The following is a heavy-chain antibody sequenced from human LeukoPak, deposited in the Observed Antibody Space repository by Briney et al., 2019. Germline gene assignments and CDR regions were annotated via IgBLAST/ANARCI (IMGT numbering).Heavy chain of an antibody. D-gene: IGHD3-16*02. V-gene: IGHV1-18*01. CDR2: ISAHNGRT. Sequence: EASVKVSCKASGYTFGTYGFCWVRQAPGQGLEWMGWISAHNGRTKSAQKLQDRLSMTTDTSTTTAYMELRSLRSDDTAVYYCAKVVGDRMDYWGQRTLVTVSS. CDR1: GYTFGTYG. CDR3: AKVVGDRMDY. J-gene: IGHJ4*02.